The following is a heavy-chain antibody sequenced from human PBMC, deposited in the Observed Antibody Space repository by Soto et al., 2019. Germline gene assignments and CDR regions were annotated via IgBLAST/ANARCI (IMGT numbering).Heavy chain of an antibody. J-gene: IGHJ6*02. Sequence: GGSLRLSCGASGFTVSGNSMGWVRQAPGKGLEWVSDIIDSGASTYYADSVKGRFTISRDNSKSTLYLQMNSLRAEDTALYYCAKGRSYYYYYGVDVWGQGTTVTVSS. CDR1: GFTVSGNS. CDR3: AKGRSYYYYYGVDV. CDR2: IIDSGAST. V-gene: IGHV3-23*01.